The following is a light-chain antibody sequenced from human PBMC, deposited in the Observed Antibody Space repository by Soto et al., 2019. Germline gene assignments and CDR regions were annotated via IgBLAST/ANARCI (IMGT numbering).Light chain of an antibody. CDR2: GAS. J-gene: IGKJ5*01. Sequence: DIQMTQSPSSLSASVEDRVTITCRAGQSITSYLNWYQQKPGKAPKLLIYGASTLQSGVPSRFSGSGSGADFTLTISSLPPEDFATYYCQQSDSTPITFGQGTRLEIK. CDR1: QSITSY. V-gene: IGKV1-39*01. CDR3: QQSDSTPIT.